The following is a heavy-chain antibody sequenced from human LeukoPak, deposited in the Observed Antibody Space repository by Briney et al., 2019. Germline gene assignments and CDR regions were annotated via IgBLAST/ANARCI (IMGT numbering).Heavy chain of an antibody. V-gene: IGHV1-18*01. CDR1: GYTFSNYG. D-gene: IGHD2-2*01. J-gene: IGHJ4*02. CDR3: ARVGSYCTSTSCFDY. Sequence: ASVKVSCKASGYTFSNYGISWVRQAPGQGLEWMGWISAYNGNTNYAQKLQGRVTMTADTSTSASTSAAYMELRSLTSDDTAVYYCARVGSYCTSTSCFDYWGQGTLVTVSS. CDR2: ISAYNGNT.